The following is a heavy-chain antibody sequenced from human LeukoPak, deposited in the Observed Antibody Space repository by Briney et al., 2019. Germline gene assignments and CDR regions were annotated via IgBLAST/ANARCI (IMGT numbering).Heavy chain of an antibody. CDR3: ARISGWYYYYYYMDV. Sequence: SETLSLTCAVYGGSFSGYYWSWIRQPPGKGLEWIGEINHSGSTNYNPSLKSRVTISVDTSKNQFSLKLSSVTAADTAVYYCARISGWYYYYYYMDVWGKGTTVTISS. V-gene: IGHV4-34*01. J-gene: IGHJ6*03. CDR2: INHSGST. CDR1: GGSFSGYY. D-gene: IGHD6-19*01.